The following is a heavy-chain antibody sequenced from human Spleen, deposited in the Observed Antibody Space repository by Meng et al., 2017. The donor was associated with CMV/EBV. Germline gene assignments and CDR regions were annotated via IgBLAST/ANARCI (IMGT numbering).Heavy chain of an antibody. V-gene: IGHV4-59*01. CDR3: AIGGAGVASYY. CDR1: SGAISSYY. D-gene: IGHD2-21*01. Sequence: SETLSLTCTVSSGAISSYYWSWIRQAPGKRLEWIGSVYSVDGTNYNPSFKSRVTISLQTSKKQFSLHLRSVTAADTAVYYCAIGGAGVASYYWGQGTLVTVSS. J-gene: IGHJ4*02. CDR2: VYSVDGT.